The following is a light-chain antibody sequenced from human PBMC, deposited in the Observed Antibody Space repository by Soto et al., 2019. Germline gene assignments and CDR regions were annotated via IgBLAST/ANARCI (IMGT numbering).Light chain of an antibody. CDR2: KAS. V-gene: IGKV1-5*03. J-gene: IGKJ1*01. CDR3: QQYILVQRT. Sequence: DIQMTQSPSTLSASVGDRVTITCRASQSISGWLAWYQQKPGKAPKLLIYKASTLESGVPSRFSGSGSGTEFTLTISSLQPDDFAPYYCQQYILVQRTFGQGTKVEIK. CDR1: QSISGW.